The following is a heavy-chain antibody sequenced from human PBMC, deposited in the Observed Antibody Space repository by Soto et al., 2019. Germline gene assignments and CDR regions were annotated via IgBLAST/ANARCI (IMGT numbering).Heavy chain of an antibody. CDR3: ARDRDLTSSWSFDY. CDR2: ISTTSDYT. J-gene: IGHJ4*02. D-gene: IGHD6-13*01. CDR1: GFTFSDYY. V-gene: IGHV3-11*06. Sequence: GGSLRLSCAASGFTFSDYYMTWIRQAPGEGLEWVSYISTTSDYTNYADSVKGRFTISRDNAKNSLYLQMNSLRAEDTAVYYCARDRDLTSSWSFDYWGQGTLVTVSS.